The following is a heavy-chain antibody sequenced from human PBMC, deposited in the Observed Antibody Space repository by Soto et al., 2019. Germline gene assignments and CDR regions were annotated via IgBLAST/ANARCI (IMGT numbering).Heavy chain of an antibody. CDR1: GFTFINCA. D-gene: IGHD2-2*01. Sequence: EVQLLESGGGLVQPGGSLRLSCVGSGFTFINCAMNWVRQAPGKGLEWVSTISGGGDRAFDADTVKGRFTISRDNSKNTVNLQMNSLRADDTAVYYCARKVLGSTSRPDWWYFDLWGRGTLVTVSS. J-gene: IGHJ2*01. V-gene: IGHV3-23*01. CDR2: ISGGGDRA. CDR3: ARKVLGSTSRPDWWYFDL.